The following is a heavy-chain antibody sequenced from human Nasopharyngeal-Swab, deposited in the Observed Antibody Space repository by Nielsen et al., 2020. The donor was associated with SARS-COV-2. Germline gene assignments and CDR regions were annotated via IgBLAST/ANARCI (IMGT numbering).Heavy chain of an antibody. J-gene: IGHJ4*02. CDR3: AGGNSADH. D-gene: IGHD4-23*01. V-gene: IGHV3-72*01. Sequence: GGSLRLSCVASGFTFSDHYLDWVRQAPGKGLEWVGRSRDKAHSYTTEYAASVKGRFTISRGDSENSLYLQMNSLRTEDTAVYYCAGGNSADHWGQGTLVTVSS. CDR2: SRDKAHSYTT. CDR1: GFTFSDHY.